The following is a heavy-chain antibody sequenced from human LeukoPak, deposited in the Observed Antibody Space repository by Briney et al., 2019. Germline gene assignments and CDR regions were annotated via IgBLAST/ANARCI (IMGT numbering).Heavy chain of an antibody. CDR2: ISNSGSTI. Sequence: PGGSLRLSCVASGFTFSSNGMHWVRQAPGKGLEWVSYISNSGSTIYYADSVKGRFTISRDNARNSLYLQMNSLRAEDTAVYYCARDNYDSSGPYYFDYWGQGTLVTVSS. V-gene: IGHV3-48*03. CDR1: GFTFSSNG. CDR3: ARDNYDSSGPYYFDY. J-gene: IGHJ4*02. D-gene: IGHD3-22*01.